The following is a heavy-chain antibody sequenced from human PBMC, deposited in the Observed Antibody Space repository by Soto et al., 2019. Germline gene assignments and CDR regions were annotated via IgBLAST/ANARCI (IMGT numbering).Heavy chain of an antibody. V-gene: IGHV4-39*01. CDR3: ARHYYDSSGYPAPYYHGMDV. Sequence: PSETLSLTCTVSVGSISSSGYYWGWVLQSPGKGLEWIGTIFYSGTTYYNPSLESRITISQDTSNNQFSLKLTSVTAADTAVYYCARHYYDSSGYPAPYYHGMDVWGQGTTVTVSS. J-gene: IGHJ6*02. D-gene: IGHD3-22*01. CDR2: IFYSGTT. CDR1: VGSISSSGYY.